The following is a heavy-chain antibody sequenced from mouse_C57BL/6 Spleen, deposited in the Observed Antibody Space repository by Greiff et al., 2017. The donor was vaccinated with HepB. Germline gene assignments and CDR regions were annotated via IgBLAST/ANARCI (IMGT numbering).Heavy chain of an antibody. CDR2: INPYNGGT. J-gene: IGHJ4*01. Sequence: VQLQQSGPVLVKPGASVKMSCKASGYTFTDYYMNWVKQSHGKSLEWIGVINPYNGGTSYNQKFKGKATLTVDKSSSTAYMELNSLTSEDSAVYYCARRGDGNYGYAMDYWGQGTSVTVSS. CDR1: GYTFTDYY. CDR3: ARRGDGNYGYAMDY. V-gene: IGHV1-19*01. D-gene: IGHD2-1*01.